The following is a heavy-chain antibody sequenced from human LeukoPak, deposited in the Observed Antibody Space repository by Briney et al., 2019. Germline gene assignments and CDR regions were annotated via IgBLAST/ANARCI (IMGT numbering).Heavy chain of an antibody. D-gene: IGHD3-16*01. CDR3: ARGPPNWGYDY. CDR1: GYTFTSYD. CDR2: MSPNSGDT. J-gene: IGHJ4*02. Sequence: ASVKVYCKASGYTFTSYDFNWVRQATGQRPEWMGWMSPNSGDTGYAQKFQDRVTMTRNTSISTAYMELSSLRSDDTAVYYCARGPPNWGYDYWGPGTLVTVSS. V-gene: IGHV1-8*01.